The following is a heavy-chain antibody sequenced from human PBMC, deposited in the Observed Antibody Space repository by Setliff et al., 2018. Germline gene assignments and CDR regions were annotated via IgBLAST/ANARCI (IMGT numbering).Heavy chain of an antibody. CDR2: VYYTGRT. J-gene: IGHJ4*01. V-gene: IGHV4-39*02. Sequence: SETLSLTCNVSGGPVSSGYYCWDWIRQPPGKGLEWIGTVYYTGRTYYNPSLKSRVTIAVDAPDNHFSLKLRSVTAADTAVYYCARAPNDLGVDWLFNNYFDYWGHGTLVTVSS. CDR3: ARAPNDLGVDWLFNNYFDY. D-gene: IGHD3-9*01. CDR1: GGPVSSGYYC.